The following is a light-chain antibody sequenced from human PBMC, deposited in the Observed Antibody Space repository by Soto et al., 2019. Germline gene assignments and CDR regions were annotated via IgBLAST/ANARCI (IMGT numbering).Light chain of an antibody. CDR2: GAS. V-gene: IGKV3-20*01. J-gene: IGKJ2*01. CDR3: HKFGSSPPAFT. Sequence: ESMLTQSPGTLSLSPGERATLSCRASQSVSTRYLAWYQQKPGQAPRLLIYGASIRATGIPDRFSGSGSGTDFTLTISRLEPEDFEVYYCHKFGSSPPAFTFGQGTKLEI. CDR1: QSVSTRY.